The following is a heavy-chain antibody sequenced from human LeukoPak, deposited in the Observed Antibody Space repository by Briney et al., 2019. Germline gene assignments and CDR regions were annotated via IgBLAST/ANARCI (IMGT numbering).Heavy chain of an antibody. D-gene: IGHD3-22*01. CDR3: ARENSYYYNSSGYWI. CDR2: IYYSGST. Sequence: SETLSLTFAVSGGSISSYYWSWIRQPPGKGLEWIGSIYYSGSTYYNPSLKSRVTISVDTSKNQFSLKLSSVTAADTAVYYCARENSYYYNSSGYWIWGQGTLVTVSS. J-gene: IGHJ4*02. V-gene: IGHV4-59*12. CDR1: GGSISSYY.